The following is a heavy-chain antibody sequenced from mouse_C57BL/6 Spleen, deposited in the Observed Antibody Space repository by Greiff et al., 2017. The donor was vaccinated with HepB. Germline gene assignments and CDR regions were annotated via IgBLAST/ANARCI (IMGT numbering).Heavy chain of an antibody. J-gene: IGHJ2*01. V-gene: IGHV1-85*01. CDR2: IYPRDGST. CDR3: AREIPITYYYGSRFDY. Sequence: VQLQQSGPELVKPGASVKLSCKASGYTFTSYDINWVKQRPGQGLEWIGWIYPRDGSTKYNEKFKGKATLTVDTSSSTAYMELHSLTSEDSAVYFCAREIPITYYYGSRFDYWGQGTTLTVSS. D-gene: IGHD1-1*01. CDR1: GYTFTSYD.